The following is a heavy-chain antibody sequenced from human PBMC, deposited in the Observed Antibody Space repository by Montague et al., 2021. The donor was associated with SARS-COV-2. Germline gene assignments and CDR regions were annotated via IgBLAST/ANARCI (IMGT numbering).Heavy chain of an antibody. J-gene: IGHJ4*02. V-gene: IGHV3-7*01. CDR2: IKQDGSEK. D-gene: IGHD6-13*01. Sequence: RLSCAASGFTFTSYWMSWVRQAPGKGLEWVANIKQDGSEKYYVDSVKGRFTTARDNAKNSLYLQMNSLRAEDTAVYYCARVPSSSWYFDSWGQGTLVTVSS. CDR3: ARVPSSSWYFDS. CDR1: GFTFTSYW.